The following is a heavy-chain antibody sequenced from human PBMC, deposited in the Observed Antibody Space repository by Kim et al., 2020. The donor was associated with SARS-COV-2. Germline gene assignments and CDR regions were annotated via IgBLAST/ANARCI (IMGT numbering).Heavy chain of an antibody. CDR1: GFTFSSYW. D-gene: IGHD6-19*01. V-gene: IGHV3-7*03. J-gene: IGHJ4*02. CDR2: IKQDGSEK. CDR3: AKHPEQWLAHYDY. Sequence: GGSLRLSCAASGFTFSSYWMSWVRQAPGKGLEWVANIKQDGSEKYYVDSVKGRFTISRDNAKNSLYLQMNSLRAEDTAVYYCAKHPEQWLAHYDYWGQGTLVTVSS.